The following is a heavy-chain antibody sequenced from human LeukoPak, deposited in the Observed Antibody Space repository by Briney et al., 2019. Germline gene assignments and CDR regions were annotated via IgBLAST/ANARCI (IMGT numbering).Heavy chain of an antibody. CDR2: INPNSGST. V-gene: IGHV1-2*02. J-gene: IGHJ4*02. D-gene: IGHD6-19*01. CDR3: ARGIPVAYDY. CDR1: GYTFTVYY. Sequence: ASLKVSSKPSGYTFTVYYMHWVRQAPGQGLEWMGWINPNSGSTNYAQKFQGRVTMTRDTSISTAYMELSRLRSDDTGVYYCARGIPVAYDYWGQGTLVTVSS.